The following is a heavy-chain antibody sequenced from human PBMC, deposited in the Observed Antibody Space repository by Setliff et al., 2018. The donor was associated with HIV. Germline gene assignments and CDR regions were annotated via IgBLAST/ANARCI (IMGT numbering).Heavy chain of an antibody. V-gene: IGHV4-38-2*02. CDR1: GYSISSGYY. D-gene: IGHD6-19*01. Sequence: SETLSLTCTVSGYSISSGYYWGWSRQPPGKGLEVIGSIYHSGSTYYNPSLKSRVTISVDTSKSQFSLKLSSVTAADTAVYYCARRRSSGWYHYFDYWGQGTLVTVSS. J-gene: IGHJ4*02. CDR2: IYHSGST. CDR3: ARRRSSGWYHYFDY.